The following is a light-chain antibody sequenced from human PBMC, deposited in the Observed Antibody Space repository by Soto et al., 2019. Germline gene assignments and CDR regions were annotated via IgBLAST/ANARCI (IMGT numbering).Light chain of an antibody. CDR1: SSDVGSYNY. CDR3: CSCSGSDSLL. J-gene: IGLJ2*01. V-gene: IGLV2-11*01. CDR2: DVS. Sequence: QSALTQPRSVSGSPGESVTISCSGTSSDVGSYNYVSWYQQYPGKAPKVVIYDVSERPSEVPVRFSGSKSGNTASLTISGLQAEDEAEYFCCSCSGSDSLLFGGGTKLTVL.